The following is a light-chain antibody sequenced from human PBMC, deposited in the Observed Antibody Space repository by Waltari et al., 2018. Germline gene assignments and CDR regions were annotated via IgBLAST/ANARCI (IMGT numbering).Light chain of an antibody. CDR1: QYISSHY. Sequence: EVVLTQSPGTLSLSPGETATLSCRASQYISSHYLAWYQQRPGQAPRPVIYDASNRATDIADRFSGSVSGTDFTLTISRLEPEDFAVFYCQQYGNSPVTFGGGTKVEIK. V-gene: IGKV3-20*01. CDR3: QQYGNSPVT. CDR2: DAS. J-gene: IGKJ4*01.